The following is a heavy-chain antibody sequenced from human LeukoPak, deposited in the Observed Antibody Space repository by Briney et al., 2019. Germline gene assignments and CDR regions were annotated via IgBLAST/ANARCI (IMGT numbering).Heavy chain of an antibody. Sequence: ASVKVSCKASGYAFTGYYVHWIRQAPGQGLEWMGWINANRGDTNYAQKFQGRVTMTRDTSISTAYMELNRLRSDDTALYYCAGDSGKFDYWAREPWSPSPQ. CDR2: INANRGDT. CDR1: GYAFTGYY. D-gene: IGHD1-26*01. J-gene: IGHJ4*02. V-gene: IGHV1-2*02. CDR3: AGDSGKFDY.